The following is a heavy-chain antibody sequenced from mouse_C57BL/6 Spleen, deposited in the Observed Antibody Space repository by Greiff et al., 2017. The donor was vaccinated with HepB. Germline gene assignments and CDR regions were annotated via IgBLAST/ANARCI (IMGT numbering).Heavy chain of an antibody. J-gene: IGHJ2*01. CDR3: ARYDYDEEGGYFDY. Sequence: QVQLQQPGAELVKPGASVKLSCKASGYTFTSYWMHWVKQRPGQGLEWIGMIHPNSGSTNYNEKFKSKATLTVDKSSSTAYMQLSSLTSEDSAVYYCARYDYDEEGGYFDYGGQGTTLTVSS. CDR1: GYTFTSYW. D-gene: IGHD2-4*01. CDR2: IHPNSGST. V-gene: IGHV1-64*01.